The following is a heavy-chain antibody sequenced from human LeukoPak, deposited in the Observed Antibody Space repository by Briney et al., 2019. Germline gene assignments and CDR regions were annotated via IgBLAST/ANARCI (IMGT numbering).Heavy chain of an antibody. CDR1: GGTFSSYA. J-gene: IGHJ4*02. CDR3: ARDLLRGGYGDYLNLDY. Sequence: SVKVSCKASGGTFSSYAISWVRQAPGQGLEWMGGIIPIFGTANYAQKFQGRVTITTDESTSTAYMELSSLRSENTAVYYCARDLLRGGYGDYLNLDYWGQGTLVTVSS. D-gene: IGHD4-17*01. CDR2: IIPIFGTA. V-gene: IGHV1-69*05.